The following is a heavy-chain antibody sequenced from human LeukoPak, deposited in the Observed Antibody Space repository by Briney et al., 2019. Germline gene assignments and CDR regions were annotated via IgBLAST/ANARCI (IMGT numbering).Heavy chain of an antibody. CDR1: GFTFSSYA. D-gene: IGHD3-10*01. V-gene: IGHV3-30*04. CDR2: ISYDGSNK. Sequence: QAGGSLRLSCAASGFTFSSYAMHWVRQAPGKGLEWVAVISYDGSNKYYAGSVKGRFTISRDNSKNTLYLQMNSLRAEDTAVYYCARPPGGLTMVRGVKYYFDYWGQGTLVTVSS. J-gene: IGHJ4*02. CDR3: ARPPGGLTMVRGVKYYFDY.